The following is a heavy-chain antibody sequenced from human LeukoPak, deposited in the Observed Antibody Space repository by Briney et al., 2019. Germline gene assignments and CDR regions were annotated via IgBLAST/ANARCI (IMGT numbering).Heavy chain of an antibody. CDR2: IIPIFGTT. CDR1: GGTFRNYA. CDR3: ARDNDSRDPPHFDY. D-gene: IGHD3-16*01. Sequence: SVKVSCKASGGTFRNYAISWVRQAPGQGLEWMGGIIPIFGTTNYARKFRGRVTLTADKSTRTAYMELSSLRSEDTAVYYCARDNDSRDPPHFDYWGQGTLVTVSS. J-gene: IGHJ4*02. V-gene: IGHV1-69*06.